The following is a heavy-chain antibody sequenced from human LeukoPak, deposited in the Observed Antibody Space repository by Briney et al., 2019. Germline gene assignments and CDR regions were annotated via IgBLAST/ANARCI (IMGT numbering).Heavy chain of an antibody. D-gene: IGHD6-6*01. J-gene: IGHJ3*02. CDR2: IYYSGST. CDR3: ARVRAARYNDAFDI. CDR1: GGSISSYY. V-gene: IGHV4-39*01. Sequence: NSSETLSLTCTVSGGSISSYYWSWIRQPPGKGLEWIATIYYSGSTYYNPSLKSRATISVDTSKNQLSLKLTSVTAADTAVYYCARVRAARYNDAFDIWGQGTMVTVSS.